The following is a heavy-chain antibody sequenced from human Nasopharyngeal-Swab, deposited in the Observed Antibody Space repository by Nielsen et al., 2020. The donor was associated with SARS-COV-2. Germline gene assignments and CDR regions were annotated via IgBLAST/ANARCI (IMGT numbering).Heavy chain of an antibody. Sequence: GGSLRLSCAASGFTFSSYDMHWVRQATGKGLEWVSAIGTAGDTYYPGSVKGRFTISRENAKNSLYLQMNSPRAEDTAVYYCARVSAYYDSSGHYDAFDIWGQGTMVTVSS. D-gene: IGHD3-22*01. CDR1: GFTFSSYD. CDR2: IGTAGDT. J-gene: IGHJ3*02. CDR3: ARVSAYYDSSGHYDAFDI. V-gene: IGHV3-13*01.